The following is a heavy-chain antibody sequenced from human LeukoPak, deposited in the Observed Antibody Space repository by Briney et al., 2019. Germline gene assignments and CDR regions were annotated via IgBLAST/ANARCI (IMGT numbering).Heavy chain of an antibody. CDR3: ASKGTSSMYYYDSSGFDY. V-gene: IGHV3-7*01. CDR1: GFTFSSYW. Sequence: GRSLRLSCAASGFTFSSYWMSWVRHAPGKGLEWVANIKQDGSEKYYVVSVKGRFTISRDNAKNSLYLQMNSLRAEDTAVYYCASKGTSSMYYYDSSGFDYWGQGTLVTVSS. D-gene: IGHD3-22*01. J-gene: IGHJ4*02. CDR2: IKQDGSEK.